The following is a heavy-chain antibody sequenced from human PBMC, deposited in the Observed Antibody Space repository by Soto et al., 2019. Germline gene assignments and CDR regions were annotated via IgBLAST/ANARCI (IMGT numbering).Heavy chain of an antibody. V-gene: IGHV3-53*01. CDR2: HYSGGST. Sequence: GGSLRLSCAISGFSFSSNYLSWVRHTPGKGLEWVSVHYSGGSTYYADSVQGRFTISRDKSNNTLYLQMRRVRAEDTAVYFCARHRHPRGTVGATSPLDPWGQGTQVTVSS. D-gene: IGHD1-26*01. CDR3: ARHRHPRGTVGATSPLDP. J-gene: IGHJ5*02. CDR1: GFSFSSNY.